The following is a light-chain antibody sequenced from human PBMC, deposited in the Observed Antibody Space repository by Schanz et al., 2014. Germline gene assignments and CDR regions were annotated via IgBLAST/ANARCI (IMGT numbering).Light chain of an antibody. CDR1: SSDVGGYNY. CDR2: DVT. V-gene: IGLV2-14*01. CDR3: SSYAGSNFVV. J-gene: IGLJ2*01. Sequence: QSALTQPASVSGSPGQSITISCTGTSSDVGGYNYVSWYQQHPGKAPKLIIFDVTNRPSGVSNRFSGSKSGNTASLTVSGLQAEDEADYYCSSYAGSNFVVFGGGTKLTVL.